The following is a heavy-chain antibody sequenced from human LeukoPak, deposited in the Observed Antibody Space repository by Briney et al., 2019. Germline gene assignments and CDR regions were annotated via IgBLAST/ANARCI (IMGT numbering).Heavy chain of an antibody. V-gene: IGHV3-66*02. J-gene: IGHJ5*02. CDR2: IYSGGST. CDR1: GFTVSSNY. CDR3: ARKTYCSSTSCYKGGWFDP. Sequence: GGSLRLSCAASGFTVSSNYMSWVRQAPGKGLEWVSVIYSGGSTYYADSVKGRFTISRDNSKNTLYLQMNSLRAEDTAMYYCARKTYCSSTSCYKGGWFDPWGQGTLVTVSS. D-gene: IGHD2-2*02.